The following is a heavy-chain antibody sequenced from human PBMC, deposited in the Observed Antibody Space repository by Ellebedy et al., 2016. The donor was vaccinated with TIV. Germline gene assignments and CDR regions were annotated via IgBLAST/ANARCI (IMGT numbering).Heavy chain of an antibody. J-gene: IGHJ6*02. CDR3: AREPMVRGVIRRGYAMDV. CDR2: IWYDGSNK. D-gene: IGHD3-10*01. V-gene: IGHV3-33*01. CDR1: GFTFSGYG. Sequence: GESLKISXAASGFTFSGYGMHWVRQAPGRGLEWVAVIWYDGSNKYYADSVKGRFTISRDNSKNTLYLQMNSLRAEDTAVYYCAREPMVRGVIRRGYAMDVWGQGTTVTVSS.